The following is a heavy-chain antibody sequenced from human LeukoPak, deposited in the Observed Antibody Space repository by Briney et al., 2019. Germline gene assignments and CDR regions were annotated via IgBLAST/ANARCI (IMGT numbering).Heavy chain of an antibody. Sequence: SETLSLTCTVSGGSIGSYYWSWIRQPPGKGLEWIGYIYYSGSTNYNPSLKSRVTISVDTSKNQFSLKLSSVTAADTAVYYCARADILTGYYYYYYMDVWGKGTTVTISS. CDR2: IYYSGST. CDR3: ARADILTGYYYYYYMDV. D-gene: IGHD3-9*01. CDR1: GGSIGSYY. V-gene: IGHV4-59*01. J-gene: IGHJ6*03.